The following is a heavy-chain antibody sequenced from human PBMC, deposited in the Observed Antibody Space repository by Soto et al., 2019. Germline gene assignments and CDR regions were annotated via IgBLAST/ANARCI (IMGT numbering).Heavy chain of an antibody. CDR1: GGSFSGHY. D-gene: IGHD3-10*01. CDR2: INHSGST. V-gene: IGHV4-34*01. CDR3: ARGPDTYYYGSGSYYHYYYYGMDV. J-gene: IGHJ6*02. Sequence: SETLSLTCAVYGGSFSGHYWSWIRQPPGKGLEWIGEINHSGSTNYNPSLKSRVTISVDTSKNQFSLKLSSVTAADTAVYYCARGPDTYYYGSGSYYHYYYYGMDVWGQGTTVTVSS.